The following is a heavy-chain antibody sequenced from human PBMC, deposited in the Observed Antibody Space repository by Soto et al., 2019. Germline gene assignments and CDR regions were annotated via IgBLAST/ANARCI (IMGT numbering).Heavy chain of an antibody. J-gene: IGHJ4*02. D-gene: IGHD6-19*01. V-gene: IGHV4-59*01. Sequence: QVQLQESGPGLVKPSETLSLTCTVSGGSISSYYWSWIRQPPGKGLEWIGYIYYSGSTNYNPSLKSRFTISVDTSKNQFSLKLSSVTAADTAVYYCARARISVAGTFAYWGQGTLVTVSS. CDR1: GGSISSYY. CDR3: ARARISVAGTFAY. CDR2: IYYSGST.